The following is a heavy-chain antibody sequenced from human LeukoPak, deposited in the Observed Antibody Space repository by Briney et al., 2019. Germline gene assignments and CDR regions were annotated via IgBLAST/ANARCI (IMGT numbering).Heavy chain of an antibody. CDR1: GFTFSRYV. CDR2: ISATGGEI. V-gene: IGHV3-23*01. D-gene: IGHD3-10*01. J-gene: IGHJ4*02. CDR3: AKVPDYYGSGRYH. Sequence: PGGSLRLSCAASGFTFSRYVMNWVRQVPGRRPDWVSSISATGGEIFYADSVKGRFTISRDNSNNMVYLQMDSLRAEDTAVYYCAKVPDYYGSGRYHWGQGTLVTVSS.